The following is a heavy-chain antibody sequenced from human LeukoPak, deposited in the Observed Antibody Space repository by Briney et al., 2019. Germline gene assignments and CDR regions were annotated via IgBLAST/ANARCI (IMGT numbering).Heavy chain of an antibody. CDR3: AKDGRFGELNFDY. CDR1: RFAFSSYG. Sequence: GGSLRLSCAVCRFAFSSYGMHWVRQAPGKGLEWVAFIRYDGSNKYYADSVKGRFTISRDNSKNTLYLQMNSLRAEDTAVYYCAKDGRFGELNFDYWGQGTLVTVSS. D-gene: IGHD3-10*01. J-gene: IGHJ4*02. V-gene: IGHV3-30*02. CDR2: IRYDGSNK.